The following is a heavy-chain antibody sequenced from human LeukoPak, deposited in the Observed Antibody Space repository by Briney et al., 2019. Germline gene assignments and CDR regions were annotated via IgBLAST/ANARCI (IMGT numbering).Heavy chain of an antibody. CDR3: ARLEYYYDSSTY. CDR2: IWYDGSNK. V-gene: IGHV3-33*01. D-gene: IGHD3-22*01. J-gene: IGHJ4*02. CDR1: GFTFSSYG. Sequence: GRSLRLSCAASGFTFSSYGMHWVRQAPGKGLEWVAVIWYDGSNKYYADSVKGRFTISRDNSKNTLYLQMNSLRAEDTAVYYCARLEYYYDSSTYWGQGTLVTVSS.